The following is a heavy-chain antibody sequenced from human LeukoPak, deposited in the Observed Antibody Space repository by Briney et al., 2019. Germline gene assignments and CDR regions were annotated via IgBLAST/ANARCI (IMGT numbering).Heavy chain of an antibody. CDR2: IIPIFGTA. Sequence: SVKVSCKASGGTFSSYAISWVRQAPGQGLEWMGGIIPIFGTANYAQKFQGRVTITADESTSTAYMELSSLRSEDTAVYYCARSETDDYYYYGMDVWGKGATVTVSS. J-gene: IGHJ6*04. CDR3: ARSETDDYYYYGMDV. V-gene: IGHV1-69*13. CDR1: GGTFSSYA.